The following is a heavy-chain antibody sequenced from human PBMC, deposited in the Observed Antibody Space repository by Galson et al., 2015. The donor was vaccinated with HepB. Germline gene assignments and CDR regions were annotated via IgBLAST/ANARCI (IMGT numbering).Heavy chain of an antibody. J-gene: IGHJ4*02. Sequence: PTLVKPTQTLTLTCTFSGFSLSSREVGVGWIRQPPGKALEWLAVIYWDDDKRYSPSLKSRLTITKDTPKNQVVLTMTNMHPVDTATYYCAHKGTGAVTLDCWGQGTLVTVSS. V-gene: IGHV2-5*02. CDR3: AHKGTGAVTLDC. CDR2: IYWDDDK. D-gene: IGHD4-17*01. CDR1: GFSLSSREVG.